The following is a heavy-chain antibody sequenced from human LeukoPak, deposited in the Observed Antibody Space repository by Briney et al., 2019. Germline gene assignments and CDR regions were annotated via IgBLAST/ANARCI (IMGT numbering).Heavy chain of an antibody. CDR3: ARVRYSSGFYYFDY. V-gene: IGHV3-48*03. J-gene: IGHJ4*02. D-gene: IGHD6-19*01. Sequence: GGSLGLSCAASGFTFSSYEMNWVRQAPGKGLEWVSYISSSGSTIYYADSVKGRFTISRDNAKNSLYLQMNSLRAEDTAVYYCARVRYSSGFYYFDYWGQGTLVTVSS. CDR1: GFTFSSYE. CDR2: ISSSGSTI.